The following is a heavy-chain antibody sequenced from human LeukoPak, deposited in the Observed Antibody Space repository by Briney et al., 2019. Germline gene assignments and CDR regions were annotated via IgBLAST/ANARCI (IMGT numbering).Heavy chain of an antibody. D-gene: IGHD2-8*01. V-gene: IGHV3-74*01. CDR1: GFAFSSYW. CDR3: ARDNGENYHTAFDY. J-gene: IGHJ4*02. CDR2: IHGDGRTT. Sequence: GGSLRLSCAASGFAFSSYWIHWVRQVPGKGLVWVSRIHGDGRTTTYADSVKGRFTISRDNAKNTLYLQMNSLRAEDTAVYYCARDNGENYHTAFDYWGQGTLVTVSS.